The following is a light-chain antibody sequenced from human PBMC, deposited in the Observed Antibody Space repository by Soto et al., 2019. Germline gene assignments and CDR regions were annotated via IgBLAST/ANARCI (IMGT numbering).Light chain of an antibody. V-gene: IGLV2-23*02. J-gene: IGLJ1*01. CDR2: EVS. Sequence: QSVLNQPASVSGSPGQSITISFTGTSSDVGSYNLVSWYQQHPGKAPKLMIYEVSKRPSGVSNRFSGSKSGNTASLTISGLQAEDEADYYCCSYAGSSTFYVFGTGTKVTVL. CDR1: SSDVGSYNL. CDR3: CSYAGSSTFYV.